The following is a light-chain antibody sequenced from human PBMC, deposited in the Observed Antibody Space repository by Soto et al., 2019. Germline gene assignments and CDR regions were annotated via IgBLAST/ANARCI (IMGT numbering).Light chain of an antibody. J-gene: IGKJ2*01. V-gene: IGKV1-39*01. CDR3: QQRYSTPYT. CDR1: QSISSY. Sequence: DIQMTQSPSSLSASVGDRVTITCRASQSISSYLNWYQQKPGKAPKLLIYAASSLQSGVPSRFSGSGSGTDFTITISSLQPEDFATYYCQQRYSTPYTFGQGTKLDIK. CDR2: AAS.